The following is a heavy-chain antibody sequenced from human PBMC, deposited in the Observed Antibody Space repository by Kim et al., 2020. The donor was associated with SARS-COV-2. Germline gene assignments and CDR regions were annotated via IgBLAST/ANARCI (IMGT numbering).Heavy chain of an antibody. D-gene: IGHD5-12*01. CDR3: ARVRANPPMYYFDY. Sequence: SETLSLTCTVSGGSISSYYWSWIRQPPGKGLEWIGYIYYSGSTNYNPSLKSRVTISVDTSKNQFSLKLSSVTAADTAVYYCARVRANPPMYYFDYWGQGTLVTVSS. CDR2: IYYSGST. V-gene: IGHV4-59*01. J-gene: IGHJ4*02. CDR1: GGSISSYY.